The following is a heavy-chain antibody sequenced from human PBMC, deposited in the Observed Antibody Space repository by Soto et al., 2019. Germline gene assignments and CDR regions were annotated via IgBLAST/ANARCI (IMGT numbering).Heavy chain of an antibody. CDR2: INPNSGGT. Sequence: GSVKVSCKASGYTFTGYYMHWVRQAPGRGLEWMGWINPNSGGTNYAQKFQGRVTMTRDTSISTAYMELSRLRSDDTAVYYCAREDARYCSGGSCSRGYYYYGMDVWGQGTTVTVSS. D-gene: IGHD2-15*01. CDR1: GYTFTGYY. V-gene: IGHV1-2*02. CDR3: AREDARYCSGGSCSRGYYYYGMDV. J-gene: IGHJ6*02.